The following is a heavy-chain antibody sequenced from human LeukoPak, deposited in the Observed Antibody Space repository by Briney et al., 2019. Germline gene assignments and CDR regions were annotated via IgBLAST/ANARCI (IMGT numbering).Heavy chain of an antibody. V-gene: IGHV1-2*02. CDR2: INPNSGGT. CDR1: GYTFTGYY. Sequence: GASVKVSCKASGYTFTGYYMHWVRQAPGQGLEWMGWINPNSGGTSYAQKFQGRVTMTRDTSISTAYMELSRLRSDDTAVYYCARDVIGYYYYMDVWGKGTTVTVSS. J-gene: IGHJ6*03. D-gene: IGHD3-16*02. CDR3: ARDVIGYYYYMDV.